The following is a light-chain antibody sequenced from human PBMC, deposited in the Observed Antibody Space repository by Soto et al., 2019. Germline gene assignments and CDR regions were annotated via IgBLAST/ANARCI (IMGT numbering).Light chain of an antibody. J-gene: IGKJ1*01. CDR2: DVS. V-gene: IGKV3D-20*02. Sequence: IGLTQSPGTLSLYTGERATLSCRASQSVSSSCLAWYQQKSGQSPRLLIYDVSNRATGVPARFSGSGSETDFTLTISGLRSEDSAVYFCQQYNNWPFSFGQGTKVAIK. CDR3: QQYNNWPFS. CDR1: QSVSSSC.